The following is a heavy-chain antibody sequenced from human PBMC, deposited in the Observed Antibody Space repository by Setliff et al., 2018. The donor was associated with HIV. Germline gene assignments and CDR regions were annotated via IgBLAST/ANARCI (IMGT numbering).Heavy chain of an antibody. J-gene: IGHJ4*02. CDR3: ARETDWDGGFDY. D-gene: IGHD1-1*01. CDR1: GDTFNSHA. CDR2: IIPIFGTA. V-gene: IGHV1-69*05. Sequence: SVKVSCKASGDTFNSHAISWVRQTPGQGLEWMGGIIPIFGTANYAQKFQGRVTMTRDTSTSAVYMELSSLRSEDTAVYYCARETDWDGGFDYWGQGTLVTVSS.